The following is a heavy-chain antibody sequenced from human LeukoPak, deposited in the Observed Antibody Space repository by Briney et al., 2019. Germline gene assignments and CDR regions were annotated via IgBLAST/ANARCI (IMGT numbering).Heavy chain of an antibody. CDR3: ARDTPYYYDSSGYSAS. CDR2: IYSGGST. V-gene: IGHV3-53*01. J-gene: IGHJ5*02. Sequence: GGSLRLSCAASGFTFSSNYMSWVRQAPRKGLEWVSVIYSGGSTHYADSVKGRFTISRDNSKNTLYLQMNSLRAEDTAVYYCARDTPYYYDSSGYSASWGQGTLVTVSS. D-gene: IGHD3-22*01. CDR1: GFTFSSNY.